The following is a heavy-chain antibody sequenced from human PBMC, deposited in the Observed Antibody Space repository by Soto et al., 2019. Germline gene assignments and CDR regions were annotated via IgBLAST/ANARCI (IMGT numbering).Heavy chain of an antibody. V-gene: IGHV1-69*01. Sequence: QVQLVQSGAEVKKPGSSVKVSCKASGGTFSSYAISWVRQAPGQGLEWMGGIIPIFGTAHYAQKFQGRVTITADESTTTANMELSRLRAEDTAVYYCARGATFFGVAPKSYGMDVWGQGTTVTVSS. D-gene: IGHD3-3*01. CDR1: GGTFSSYA. CDR3: ARGATFFGVAPKSYGMDV. CDR2: IIPIFGTA. J-gene: IGHJ6*02.